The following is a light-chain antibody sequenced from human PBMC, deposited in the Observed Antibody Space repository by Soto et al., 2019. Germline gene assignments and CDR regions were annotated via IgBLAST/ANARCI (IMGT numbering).Light chain of an antibody. V-gene: IGLV7-46*01. J-gene: IGLJ1*01. Sequence: QAVVTQEPSQTVSPGGTVTLTCGSSTGAVTSGHYPYWFQQKPGQAPRTLIYDTSNKHSWTPARFSGSLLGGKAALTLSGAQPEDEAEYYCLLSYSGARTYVFGTGTKVTVL. CDR1: TGAVTSGHY. CDR2: DTS. CDR3: LLSYSGARTYV.